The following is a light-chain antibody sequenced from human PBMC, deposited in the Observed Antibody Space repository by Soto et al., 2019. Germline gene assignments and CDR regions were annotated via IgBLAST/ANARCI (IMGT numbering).Light chain of an antibody. Sequence: QSVVPQPPSAPVSPGQSVTIAYSGSSSNIGSHSVDWYQQLPGTAPKLLIFRNNQRPSGVPDRFSGSKSGTSASLAISGLRSEDEADYYCAARDDSLNAVIFGGGTKVTVL. CDR3: AARDDSLNAVI. V-gene: IGLV1-44*01. CDR1: SSNIGSHS. J-gene: IGLJ2*01. CDR2: RNN.